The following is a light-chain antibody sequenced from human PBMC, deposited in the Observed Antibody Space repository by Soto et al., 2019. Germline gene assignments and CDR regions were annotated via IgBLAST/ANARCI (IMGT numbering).Light chain of an antibody. CDR2: EVS. CDR1: ISDVGTYNL. V-gene: IGLV2-23*02. Sequence: QSVLTQPASVSGSPGQSITISCTGTISDVGTYNLVSWFLQHPGKAPKLMIFEVSERPSGVSNRFSGSKSGNAASLTISGLQAEDEADYYCCSYAGGATYVFGTGTKLTVL. CDR3: CSYAGGATYV. J-gene: IGLJ1*01.